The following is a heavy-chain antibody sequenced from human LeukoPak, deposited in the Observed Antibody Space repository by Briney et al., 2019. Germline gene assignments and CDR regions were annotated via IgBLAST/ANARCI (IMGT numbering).Heavy chain of an antibody. CDR1: GYTFTSYD. CDR3: ARAYYGSGSYYFDY. J-gene: IGHJ4*02. D-gene: IGHD3-10*01. Sequence: ASVKVSCKASGYTFTSYDINWVRQATGQGLEWMGWMNPNSGNTGYAQKFRGRVTMTRNTSISTAYMELSSLRSEDTAVYYCARAYYGSGSYYFDYWGQGTLVTVSS. V-gene: IGHV1-8*01. CDR2: MNPNSGNT.